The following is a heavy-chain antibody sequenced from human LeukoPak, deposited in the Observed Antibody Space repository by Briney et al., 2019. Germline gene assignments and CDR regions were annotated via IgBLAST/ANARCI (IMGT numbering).Heavy chain of an antibody. Sequence: SKTLSLTCTVSGGSISSYYWSWIRQPPGKGLEWIGYIYYSGSTNYNPSLKSRVTISVDTSKNQFSLKLSSVTAADTAVYYCARDFPYYYDSSGYWGQGTLVPVSS. CDR3: ARDFPYYYDSSGY. J-gene: IGHJ4*02. CDR2: IYYSGST. CDR1: GGSISSYY. D-gene: IGHD3-22*01. V-gene: IGHV4-59*01.